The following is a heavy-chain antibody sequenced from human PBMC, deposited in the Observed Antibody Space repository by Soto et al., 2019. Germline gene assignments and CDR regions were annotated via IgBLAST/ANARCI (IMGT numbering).Heavy chain of an antibody. Sequence: GGSLRLSCAASGFTFRNYAMTWVRQAPGRGLEWVSLISGSADSTFYADSLKGRFTISRDNSKSTLYLQVNSLRAEDSAIYYCARVYSSGWYLGYYFDYWGQGTLVTVSS. CDR2: ISGSADST. CDR3: ARVYSSGWYLGYYFDY. J-gene: IGHJ4*02. D-gene: IGHD6-19*01. CDR1: GFTFRNYA. V-gene: IGHV3-23*01.